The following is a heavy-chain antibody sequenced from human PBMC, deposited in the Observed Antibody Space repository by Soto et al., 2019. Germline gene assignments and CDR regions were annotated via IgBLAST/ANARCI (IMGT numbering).Heavy chain of an antibody. V-gene: IGHV4-30-4*01. J-gene: IGHJ5*02. CDR2: ISYSGTT. D-gene: IGHD5-12*01. CDR3: ARGRGYSYCPDS. Sequence: PSETLSLTCTVSGDSISSANNYWSWIRQPPGEGLEWIGFISYSGTTSYSPSLKSRLAISLDTSKNQFSLSLTSVTAADTAVYYCARGRGYSYCPDSWGQGILV. CDR1: GDSISSANNY.